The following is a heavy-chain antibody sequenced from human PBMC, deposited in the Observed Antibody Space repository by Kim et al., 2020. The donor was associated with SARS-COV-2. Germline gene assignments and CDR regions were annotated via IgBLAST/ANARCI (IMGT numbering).Heavy chain of an antibody. J-gene: IGHJ3*02. Sequence: RYRPSLKNRLTITKDTSKNQVLLTVTNVDPVDTATYYCAHRSSLKGFFDIWGQGTMVTVSS. D-gene: IGHD6-6*01. CDR3: AHRSSLKGFFDI. V-gene: IGHV2-5*01.